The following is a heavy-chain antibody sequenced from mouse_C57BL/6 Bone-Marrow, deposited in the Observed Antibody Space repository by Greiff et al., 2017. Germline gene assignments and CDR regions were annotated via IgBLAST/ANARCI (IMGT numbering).Heavy chain of an antibody. Sequence: QVQLQQPGPELVKPGASVKLSCKASGYTFTSYWMHWVKQRPGQGLEWIGNINPSNGGTNYNEKFKSKATLTVDKSSSTAYMQLSSLTSEDSAVYYGARWGLRSVATGCAYWGQGTLVTVSA. CDR3: ARWGLRSVATGCAY. J-gene: IGHJ3*01. CDR2: INPSNGGT. CDR1: GYTFTSYW. D-gene: IGHD1-1*01. V-gene: IGHV1-53*01.